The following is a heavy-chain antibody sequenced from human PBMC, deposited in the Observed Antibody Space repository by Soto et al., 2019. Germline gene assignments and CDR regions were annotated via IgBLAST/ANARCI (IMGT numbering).Heavy chain of an antibody. Sequence: ASVKVSCKASGYTFFSYDISWVRQAPGQGLEWMGWISGYTGHTISAQKFQGRVTLTTDTSTNTAYIELRNLTSDDVAVYYCARHRGPKTEENWFDPWGQGTLVTVSS. CDR2: ISGYTGHT. CDR3: ARHRGPKTEENWFDP. J-gene: IGHJ5*02. V-gene: IGHV1-18*03. CDR1: GYTFFSYD.